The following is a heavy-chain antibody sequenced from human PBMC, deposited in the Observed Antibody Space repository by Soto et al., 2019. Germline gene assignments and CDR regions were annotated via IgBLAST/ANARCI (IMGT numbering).Heavy chain of an antibody. CDR2: ITSSGSTT. D-gene: IGHD5-18*01. Sequence: LRLSCAASGFTFSDYYMSWIRQAPGKGLEWVSSITSSGSTTYYTDSVKGRFTISRDNAKNSLYLQMNSLRAEDTAVYYCARERYSYGPYYFDYWGQGTLVTVSS. J-gene: IGHJ4*02. V-gene: IGHV3-11*01. CDR1: GFTFSDYY. CDR3: ARERYSYGPYYFDY.